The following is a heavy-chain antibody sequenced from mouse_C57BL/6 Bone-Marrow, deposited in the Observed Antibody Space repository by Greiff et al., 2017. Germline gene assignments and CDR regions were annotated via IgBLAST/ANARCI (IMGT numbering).Heavy chain of an antibody. CDR2: IYPRSGNT. D-gene: IGHD1-1*01. V-gene: IGHV1-81*01. CDR3: ANYGSSTFAY. CDR1: GYTFTSYG. J-gene: IGHJ3*01. Sequence: VQLQQSGAELARPGASVKLSCKASGYTFTSYGISRVKQRTGQGLEWIGEIYPRSGNTYYNEKFKGKATLTADKSSSTAYMELRSLTSEDSAVYFCANYGSSTFAYWGQGTLVTVSA.